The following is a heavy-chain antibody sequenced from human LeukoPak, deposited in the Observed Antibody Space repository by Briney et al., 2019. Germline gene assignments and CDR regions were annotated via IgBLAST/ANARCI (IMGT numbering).Heavy chain of an antibody. CDR1: GGSFSGYY. CDR2: INHSGST. J-gene: IGHJ6*02. CDR3: ARVRAAVAHHYYYYYGMDV. D-gene: IGHD6-19*01. Sequence: SETLSLTCAVYGGSFSGYYWSWLRRPPGKGLEWIGEINHSGSTNYNPSLKSRVTISVDTSKNQFSLKLSSVTAADTAVYYCARVRAAVAHHYYYYYGMDVWGQGTTVTVSS. V-gene: IGHV4-34*01.